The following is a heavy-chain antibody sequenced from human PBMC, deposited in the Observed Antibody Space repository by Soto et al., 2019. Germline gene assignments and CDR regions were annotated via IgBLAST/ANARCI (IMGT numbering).Heavy chain of an antibody. V-gene: IGHV1-2*04. CDR1: GYTFTGYY. CDR2: INPNSGGT. Sequence: QVQLVQSGAEVKKPGASVKVSCKASGYTFTGYYMHWVRQAPGQGLEWMGWINPNSGGTNYAQKFQGWVTITRDTSISTAYMELGRLRSDDRAVYYCARSRGGFGELLSEGGREHFDYWGQGTLVTVSS. D-gene: IGHD3-10*01. CDR3: ARSRGGFGELLSEGGREHFDY. J-gene: IGHJ4*02.